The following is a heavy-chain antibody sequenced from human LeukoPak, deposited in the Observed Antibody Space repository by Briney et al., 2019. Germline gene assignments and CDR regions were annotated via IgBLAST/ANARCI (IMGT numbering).Heavy chain of an antibody. CDR3: ARRRSPARFDY. J-gene: IGHJ4*02. V-gene: IGHV5-51*01. Sequence: GESLKISCKTSGYIFTSQWIAWVRQIPGKGLEWVGIIYPADSDSRYSPSFRGQVTISADKSTSTAYLQWSRLEASDTAMYYCARRRSPARFDYWGQGTPVTVSS. CDR1: GYIFTSQW. CDR2: IYPADSDS.